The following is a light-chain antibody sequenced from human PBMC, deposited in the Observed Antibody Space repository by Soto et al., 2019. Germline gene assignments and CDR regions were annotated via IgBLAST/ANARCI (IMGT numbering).Light chain of an antibody. J-gene: IGKJ1*01. CDR2: GAS. CDR1: QSVSSSY. Sequence: EIVLTQSPGALSLSPGERATLSCGASQSVSSSYLAWYQQKPGQAPRLLIYGASTRATGIPERFSGSGSGTDFTLTISRLEPEDFAVYYCRQYGSSPRTFGQGTKVEIK. V-gene: IGKV3-20*01. CDR3: RQYGSSPRT.